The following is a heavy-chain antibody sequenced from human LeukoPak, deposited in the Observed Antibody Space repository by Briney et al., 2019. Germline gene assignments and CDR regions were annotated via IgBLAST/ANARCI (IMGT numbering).Heavy chain of an antibody. V-gene: IGHV4-4*07. D-gene: IGHD3-10*01. Sequence: SETLSLTCTVSGGSISSYYWSWIRQPAGEGLEWIGRIYTSGSTNYNPSLKSRVTMSVDTSKNQFSLKLSSVTAADTAVYYCARDSSLITMVRGVITNNWFDPWGQGTLVTVSS. CDR1: GGSISSYY. CDR3: ARDSSLITMVRGVITNNWFDP. J-gene: IGHJ5*02. CDR2: IYTSGST.